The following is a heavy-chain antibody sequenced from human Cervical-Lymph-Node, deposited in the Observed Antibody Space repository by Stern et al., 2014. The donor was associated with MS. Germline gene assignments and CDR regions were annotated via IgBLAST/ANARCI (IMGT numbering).Heavy chain of an antibody. D-gene: IGHD5-18*01. CDR2: ISAYNGNT. CDR1: GYTFTSYG. CDR3: ARPKTKETWIQLWLESSNFDY. V-gene: IGHV1-18*01. J-gene: IGHJ4*02. Sequence: QVQLVQSGAEVKKPGASVKVSCKASGYTFTSYGISWVRQAPGQGLEWMGWISAYNGNTNYAQKLQGRVTMTTDTSTSTAYMELRSLRSDDTAVYYCARPKTKETWIQLWLESSNFDYWGQGTLVTVSS.